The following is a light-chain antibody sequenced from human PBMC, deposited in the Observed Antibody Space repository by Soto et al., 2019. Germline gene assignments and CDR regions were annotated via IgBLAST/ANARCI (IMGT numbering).Light chain of an antibody. CDR1: QSVSSSY. CDR3: QQYCSSSPST. J-gene: IGKJ3*01. Sequence: EIVLTQSPGTLSLSPGERATLSCRASQSVSSSYLAWYQQKPGQAPRLLIYGASSSATGIPDRFSGSGSGTDFTLTISRLEPEDFSVYYCQQYCSSSPSTFGPGTKVDIK. CDR2: GAS. V-gene: IGKV3-20*01.